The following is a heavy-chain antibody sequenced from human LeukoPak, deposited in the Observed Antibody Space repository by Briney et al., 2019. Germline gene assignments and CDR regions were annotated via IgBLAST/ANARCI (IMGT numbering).Heavy chain of an antibody. V-gene: IGHV3-48*04. D-gene: IGHD2-2*01. CDR3: ARIVKYQLLSYYFDY. Sequence: GGSLRLSCAASGSTFSSHTMNWVRQAPGKGLEWISYISNTGSVIYYADSVKGRFTISRDNAKNSLYLQMNSLRAEDTAVYYCARIVKYQLLSYYFDYWGQGTLVTVSS. CDR1: GSTFSSHT. J-gene: IGHJ4*02. CDR2: ISNTGSVI.